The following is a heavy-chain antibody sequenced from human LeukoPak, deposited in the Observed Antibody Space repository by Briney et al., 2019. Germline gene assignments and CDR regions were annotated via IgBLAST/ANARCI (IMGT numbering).Heavy chain of an antibody. D-gene: IGHD3-9*01. Sequence: ASVKVSCKASGYTFTSYAMNWVRQAPGQGLEWMGWINTNTGNPTYAQGFTGRFVFSLDTSVSTAYLQISSLKAVDTAVYYCARAMYYDILTGHENFDYWGQGTLVTVSS. CDR2: INTNTGNP. J-gene: IGHJ4*02. CDR1: GYTFTSYA. V-gene: IGHV7-4-1*02. CDR3: ARAMYYDILTGHENFDY.